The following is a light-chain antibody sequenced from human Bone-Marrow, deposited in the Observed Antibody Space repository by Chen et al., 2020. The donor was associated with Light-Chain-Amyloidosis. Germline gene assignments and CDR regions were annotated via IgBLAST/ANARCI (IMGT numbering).Light chain of an antibody. Sequence: QSALTQPASVSGSPGQSITISCTGTNRDVGGYNYVSWYQQHPGKAPKLIISDVSPRPSGISNRFSGSESGNTASLTVSGLQAEDEADYYCNAYTTSSSPVVFGGGTKLTVL. CDR3: NAYTTSSSPVV. CDR1: NRDVGGYNY. J-gene: IGLJ2*01. V-gene: IGLV2-14*01. CDR2: DVS.